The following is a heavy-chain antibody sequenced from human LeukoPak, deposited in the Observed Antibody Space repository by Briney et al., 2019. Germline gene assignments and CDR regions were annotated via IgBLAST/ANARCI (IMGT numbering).Heavy chain of an antibody. CDR1: GFTFSSYG. J-gene: IGHJ3*02. CDR3: AKDLQMATTYNDAFDI. D-gene: IGHD5-24*01. CDR2: IRYDGSNK. Sequence: PGGSLRLSCAASGFTFSSYGMHWVRQAPGKGLEWVAFIRYDGSNKYYADSVKGRFTISRDNSKNTLYLQMNSLRAEDTAVYYCAKDLQMATTYNDAFDIWGQGTMVTVSS. V-gene: IGHV3-30*02.